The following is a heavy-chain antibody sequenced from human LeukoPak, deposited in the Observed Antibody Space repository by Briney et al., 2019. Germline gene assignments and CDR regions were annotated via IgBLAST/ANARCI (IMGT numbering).Heavy chain of an antibody. Sequence: SETLSLTCTVSGGSISSYYWSWIRQPAGEGLEWIGRIYTSGSTNYNPSLKSRVTMSVDTSKNQFSLKLSSVTAADTAVYYCARDRRVGYYYYYYMDVWGKGTTVTVSS. CDR3: ARDRRVGYYYYYYMDV. D-gene: IGHD1-26*01. J-gene: IGHJ6*03. CDR1: GGSISSYY. V-gene: IGHV4-4*07. CDR2: IYTSGST.